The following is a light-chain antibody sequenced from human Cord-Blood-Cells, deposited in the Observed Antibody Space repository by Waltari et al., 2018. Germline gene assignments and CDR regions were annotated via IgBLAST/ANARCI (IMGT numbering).Light chain of an antibody. CDR2: EGS. V-gene: IGLV2-23*01. J-gene: IGLJ1*01. CDR1: SSDVGSYNL. Sequence: QSALTQPASVSGSPGQSITTSCTGTSSDVGSYNLVSSYQQHPGKAPKLMIYEGSKRPSGVSNRFSGSKSGNTASLTISGLQAEDEADYYCCSYAGSSTFVFGTGTKVTVL. CDR3: CSYAGSSTFV.